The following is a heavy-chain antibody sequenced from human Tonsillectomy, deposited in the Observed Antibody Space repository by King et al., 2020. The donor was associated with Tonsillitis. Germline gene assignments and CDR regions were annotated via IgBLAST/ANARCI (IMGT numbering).Heavy chain of an antibody. J-gene: IGHJ3*02. Sequence: VQLQESGPGLVKPSETLSLTCTVSGGSISSYYWSWIRQPAEKGLEWIGRIYTSGSTNYNPSLKSRVTMSVDTSKNQFSLKLSSVTAADTAVYYCARDRWYEGHCSGGSCYPLDIWGQGTMVTVSS. V-gene: IGHV4-4*07. CDR1: GGSISSYY. D-gene: IGHD2-15*01. CDR2: IYTSGST. CDR3: ARDRWYEGHCSGGSCYPLDI.